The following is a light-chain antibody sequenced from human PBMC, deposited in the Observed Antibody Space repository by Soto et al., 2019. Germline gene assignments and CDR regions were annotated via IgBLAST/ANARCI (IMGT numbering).Light chain of an antibody. J-gene: IGKJ2*01. CDR1: QSLAYIDGNTY. V-gene: IGKV2-30*01. CDR2: YVS. Sequence: EVVMTQSPLSLPVTLGQPASISCRSSQSLAYIDGNTYLTWFHQRPGQSPRRLIYYVSNRDSGVPDRFSGSGSGTDFTLKISRVEAEDAGIYYCMQSTRWPPYTFGQGTKLELK. CDR3: MQSTRWPPYT.